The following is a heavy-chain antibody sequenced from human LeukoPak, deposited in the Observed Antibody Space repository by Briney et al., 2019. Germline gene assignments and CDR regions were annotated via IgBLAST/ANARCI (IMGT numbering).Heavy chain of an antibody. Sequence: GGSLRLSCAASGFTFSSYAMHWVRQAPGKGLEWVAVISYDGSNKYYADSVKGRFTISRDNSKNTLYLQMNSLRAEDTAVYYCARGASFMVRGVIPNGVAFDIWGQGTMVTVSS. D-gene: IGHD3-10*01. CDR3: ARGASFMVRGVIPNGVAFDI. J-gene: IGHJ3*02. V-gene: IGHV3-30-3*01. CDR1: GFTFSSYA. CDR2: ISYDGSNK.